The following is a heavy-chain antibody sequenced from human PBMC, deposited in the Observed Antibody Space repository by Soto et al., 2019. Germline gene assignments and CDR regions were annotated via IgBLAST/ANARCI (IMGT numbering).Heavy chain of an antibody. CDR3: AGASDSTWYNWLDP. CDR1: GGNFSSNG. CDR2: IIPTFGTT. J-gene: IGHJ5*02. Sequence: QVQLVQSGAEVKKPGSSVKVSCKAPGGNFSSNGIRWVRQAPGQGLEFMGGIIPTFGTTNYAHKFRGRATITADESTGTAYMELSSLRSDDTAVYYCAGASDSTWYNWLDPWGQGTLVTVSS. D-gene: IGHD5-18*01. V-gene: IGHV1-69*01.